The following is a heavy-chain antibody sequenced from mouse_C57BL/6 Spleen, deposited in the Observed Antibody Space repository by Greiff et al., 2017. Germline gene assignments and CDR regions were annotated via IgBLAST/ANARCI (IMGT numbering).Heavy chain of an antibody. CDR2: IRSKSNNYAT. Sequence: DAGGGLVQPKGSLKLSCAASGFSFNTYAMNWVRQAPGKGLEWVARIRSKSNNYATYYADSVKDRFTISRDDSESMLYLQMNNLKTEDTAMYYCVRQPVYYGSSYGYFDVWGTGTTVTVSS. CDR1: GFSFNTYA. V-gene: IGHV10-1*01. J-gene: IGHJ1*03. D-gene: IGHD1-1*01. CDR3: VRQPVYYGSSYGYFDV.